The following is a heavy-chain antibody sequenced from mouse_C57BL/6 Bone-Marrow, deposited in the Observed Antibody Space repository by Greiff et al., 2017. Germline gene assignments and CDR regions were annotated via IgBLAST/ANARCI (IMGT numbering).Heavy chain of an antibody. CDR2: ISSGGRYT. D-gene: IGHD1-1*01. CDR3: ARLGTTVGLDV. J-gene: IGHJ1*03. Sequence: EVQLVESGGDLVKPGGSLKLSCAASGFTFSSYGMSWGRQTPDKRLEWVATISSGGRYTYYPDSVKGRFTISRDNAKNTLYLQMSSLKSEDTAMYYCARLGTTVGLDVWGTGTTVTVSS. V-gene: IGHV5-6*01. CDR1: GFTFSSYG.